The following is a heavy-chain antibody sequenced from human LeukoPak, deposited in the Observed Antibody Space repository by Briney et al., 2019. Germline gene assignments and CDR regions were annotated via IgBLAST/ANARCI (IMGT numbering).Heavy chain of an antibody. CDR2: ISSSSDYI. Sequence: GGSLRLSCAASGFTFSSYSMNWVRQAPGKGLEWVSSISSSSDYIYYADSMKGRFTISRDHANNSLYLQMNSLRAEDTAVYYCASQGTDSSGYRDYWGQGTLVTVSS. J-gene: IGHJ4*02. D-gene: IGHD3-22*01. CDR3: ASQGTDSSGYRDY. V-gene: IGHV3-21*01. CDR1: GFTFSSYS.